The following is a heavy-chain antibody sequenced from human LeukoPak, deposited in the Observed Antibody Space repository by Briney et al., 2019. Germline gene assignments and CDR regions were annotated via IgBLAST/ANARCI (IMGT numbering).Heavy chain of an antibody. V-gene: IGHV3-23*01. D-gene: IGHD1-26*01. CDR3: AKGHGWEASYYYYYMDV. J-gene: IGHJ6*03. CDR1: GFTFINYA. CDR2: ISGSGNYT. Sequence: GGSLRLSCASSGFTFINYAMSWVRQAPGKGLEWVSSISGSGNYTYYADSVKGRFTISRDNSKNTLYLKMNSLRAEDTAVYYCAKGHGWEASYYYYYMDVWGKGTTVTISS.